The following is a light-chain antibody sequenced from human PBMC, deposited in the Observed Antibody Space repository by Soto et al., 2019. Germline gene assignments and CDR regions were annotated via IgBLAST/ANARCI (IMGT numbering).Light chain of an antibody. CDR3: QQYRI. CDR2: DAS. Sequence: DIQMTQSPSSLSASVGDRVTITCQASQDLSNYLNWYQQKPGKAPKLLIYDASNLETGVPSRFSGSGSGTDFTFTISSLQPEDIATYYGQQYRIFGPGTKVDIK. J-gene: IGKJ3*01. V-gene: IGKV1-33*01. CDR1: QDLSNY.